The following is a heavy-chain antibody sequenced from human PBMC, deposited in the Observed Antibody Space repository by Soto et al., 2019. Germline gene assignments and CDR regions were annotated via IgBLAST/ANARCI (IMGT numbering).Heavy chain of an antibody. D-gene: IGHD2-15*01. CDR3: ARDLSICPPTQPRLETYCMDV. Sequence: QVQLVQSAGEVKKPGASVKVSCKASGYSFTSYGISWVRRAPGQGLEWMGWISPYNGHTQFVERFQGRVTMPTDTSTKSAYMELRNLRSEDTGHYDGARDLSICPPTQPRLETYCMDVWGQGTTVIVSS. CDR1: GYSFTSYG. J-gene: IGHJ6*02. V-gene: IGHV1-18*01. CDR2: ISPYNGHT.